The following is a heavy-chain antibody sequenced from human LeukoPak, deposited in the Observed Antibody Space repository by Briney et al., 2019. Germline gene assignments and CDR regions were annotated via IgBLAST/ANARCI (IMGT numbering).Heavy chain of an antibody. J-gene: IGHJ4*02. V-gene: IGHV1-69*04. CDR3: ADATVSGNLGY. D-gene: IGHD4-23*01. Sequence: SVKVSCKASGGTFSSYAISWVRQAPGQGLEWMGRTIPILGIANYAQKFQGRVTITADKSTSTAYMELSSLRSEDTAVYYCADATVSGNLGYWGQGTLVTVSS. CDR2: TIPILGIA. CDR1: GGTFSSYA.